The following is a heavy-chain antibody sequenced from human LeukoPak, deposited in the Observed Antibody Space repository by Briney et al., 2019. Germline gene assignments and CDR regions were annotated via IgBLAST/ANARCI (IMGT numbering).Heavy chain of an antibody. J-gene: IGHJ6*02. Sequence: GGSLRLSCAASGFTFSSYAMSWVRQAPGKGLEWVSAISGSGGSTYYADSVKGRFTIPRDNSKNSLYLQMNSLRAEDTAVYYCARDPRRSSSWLSYYYGMDVWGQGTTVTVSS. CDR3: ARDPRRSSSWLSYYYGMDV. V-gene: IGHV3-23*01. CDR2: ISGSGGST. D-gene: IGHD6-13*01. CDR1: GFTFSSYA.